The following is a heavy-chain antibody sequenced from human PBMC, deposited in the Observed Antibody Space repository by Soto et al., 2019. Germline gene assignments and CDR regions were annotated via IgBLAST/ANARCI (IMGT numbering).Heavy chain of an antibody. Sequence: HVQLVQSGAEVKKPGASVKVSCKASGYTFISYGISWVRQAPGQGLEWVGWMSAFTGKADYAQIFQDRVTMTTDTSTKTADMELRSLRSDDTSVYYCARDQRYYGSGYYYSDSWGQGTLVNVSS. CDR1: GYTFISYG. CDR3: ARDQRYYGSGYYYSDS. D-gene: IGHD3-10*01. J-gene: IGHJ1*01. CDR2: MSAFTGKA. V-gene: IGHV1-18*04.